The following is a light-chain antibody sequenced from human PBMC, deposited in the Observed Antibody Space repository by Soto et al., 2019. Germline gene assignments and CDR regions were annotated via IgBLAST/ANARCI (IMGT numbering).Light chain of an antibody. CDR3: QQYNSYSPWA. Sequence: DIQMTQSPSTLSASVGDRVTISCRASQDISSFLAWYQHKPGKAPKLLIYDASTLQTGVPSRFRGSGFGTEFTLTISSLQPDDFATYYCQQYNSYSPWAFGQGTKVDIK. J-gene: IGKJ1*01. CDR1: QDISSF. V-gene: IGKV1-5*01. CDR2: DAS.